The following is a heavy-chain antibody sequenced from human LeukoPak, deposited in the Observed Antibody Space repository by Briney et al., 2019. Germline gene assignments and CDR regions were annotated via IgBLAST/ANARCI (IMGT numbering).Heavy chain of an antibody. CDR2: ISTYNGNT. CDR1: GYTFSSYG. CDR3: ARIDEDGFDF. V-gene: IGHV1-18*01. J-gene: IGHJ4*02. Sequence: ASVKVSCKGSGYTFSSYGISWVRRAPGQGLEWMGWISTYNGNTNYAQKLQGRVTMTTDTSTSTAYMELRSLRSDDPAAYYCARIDEDGFDFWGQGTLVTGSS.